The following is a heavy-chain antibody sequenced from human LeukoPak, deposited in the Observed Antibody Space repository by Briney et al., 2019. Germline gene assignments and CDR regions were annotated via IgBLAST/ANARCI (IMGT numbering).Heavy chain of an antibody. CDR3: AKYVVGGSSYYFDY. V-gene: IGHV3-23*01. D-gene: IGHD2-15*01. CDR1: GFTFSSYA. CDR2: IRGSGGST. J-gene: IGHJ4*02. Sequence: GGSLRLSCAASGFTFSSYAMSWVRQAPGKGLEWLSTIRGSGGSTYYADSVKGRITISRDNSKNTLYLQMNSLRAEDTAVYYCAKYVVGGSSYYFDYWGQGTLVTVSS.